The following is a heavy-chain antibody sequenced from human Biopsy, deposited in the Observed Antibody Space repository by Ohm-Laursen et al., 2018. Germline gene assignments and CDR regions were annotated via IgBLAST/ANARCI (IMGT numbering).Heavy chain of an antibody. CDR3: AKPSGGVSTIGFDP. J-gene: IGHJ5*02. CDR2: INPDTGET. CDR1: GYNFRGYH. D-gene: IGHD5/OR15-5a*01. V-gene: IGHV1-2*02. Sequence: GASVKVSCKASGYNFRGYHLHWVRLAPGQGLEWMGWINPDTGETRHAPKFQGRLALTRDVSVNTGYLELSSLGSDDTAIYFCAKPSGGVSTIGFDPWGQGTQIIVS.